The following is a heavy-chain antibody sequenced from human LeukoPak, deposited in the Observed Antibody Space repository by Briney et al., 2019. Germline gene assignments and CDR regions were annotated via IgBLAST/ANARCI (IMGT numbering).Heavy chain of an antibody. J-gene: IGHJ4*02. CDR3: ARVVDHDYGDYYLDY. Sequence: GGSLGLSCAASGFTVSSNDMSWVRQAPGKGLECISVIYSGGSTDYADSVKGRLTISSDNSKNTLYLQMNSLRAEDTAVYYCARVVDHDYGDYYLDYWGQGTLVTVSS. D-gene: IGHD4-17*01. CDR1: GFTVSSND. CDR2: IYSGGST. V-gene: IGHV3-53*01.